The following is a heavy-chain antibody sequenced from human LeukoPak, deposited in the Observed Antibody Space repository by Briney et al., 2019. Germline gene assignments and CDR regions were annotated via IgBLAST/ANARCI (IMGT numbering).Heavy chain of an antibody. CDR2: ISSGSTYT. D-gene: IGHD4-23*01. J-gene: IGHJ4*02. Sequence: GGSLRLSCEVPGFTFSDHYMSWIRQPPGKRLEWVSYISSGSTYTNYADSVEGRFTISRDNAKNSLYLQMNSLRAEDTAVYYCARGDYGGDYFDYWGQGTLVTVSS. V-gene: IGHV3-11*05. CDR1: GFTFSDHY. CDR3: ARGDYGGDYFDY.